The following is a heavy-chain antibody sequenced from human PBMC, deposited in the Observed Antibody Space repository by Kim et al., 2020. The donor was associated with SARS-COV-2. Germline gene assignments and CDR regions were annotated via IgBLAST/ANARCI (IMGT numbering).Heavy chain of an antibody. J-gene: IGHJ6*02. CDR2: ISSSSSTI. D-gene: IGHD1-26*01. CDR1: GFTFSSYS. V-gene: IGHV3-48*04. CDR3: ARDSEWELLFYYYYYGMDV. Sequence: GGSLRLSCAASGFTFSSYSMNWVRQAPGKGLEWVSYISSSSSTIYYADSVKGRFTISRDNAKNSLYLQMNSLRAEDTAVYYCARDSEWELLFYYYYYGMDVWGQGTTVTVSS.